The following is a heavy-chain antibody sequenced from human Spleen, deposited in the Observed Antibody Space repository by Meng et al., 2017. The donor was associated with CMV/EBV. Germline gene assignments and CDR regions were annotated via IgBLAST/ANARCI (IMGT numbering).Heavy chain of an antibody. J-gene: IGHJ4*02. Sequence: GESLKISCAASGFTVSSNEMSWVRQAPGKGLEWVSSISGGSTYYADSVRGRFTISRDNAKNSLYLQMNSLRAEDTAVYYCARAPGGGSYGWGQGTLVTVSS. D-gene: IGHD1-26*01. CDR2: ISGGST. V-gene: IGHV3-38-3*01. CDR3: ARAPGGGSYG. CDR1: GFTVSSNE.